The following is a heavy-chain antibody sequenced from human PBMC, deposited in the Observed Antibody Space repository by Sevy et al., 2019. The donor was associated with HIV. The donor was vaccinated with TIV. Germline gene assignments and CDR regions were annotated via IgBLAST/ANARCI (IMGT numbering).Heavy chain of an antibody. CDR3: AGVVGSSGWRYYFDY. V-gene: IGHV1-3*01. Sequence: ASVKVSCKASGYTFTSYAMHWVRQAPGQRLEWMGGINAGNGNTKYSQKFQGRVTITRDTSASTAYMELSSLRSEDTAVYYCAGVVGSSGWRYYFDYWGQGTLVTVSS. J-gene: IGHJ4*02. D-gene: IGHD6-19*01. CDR1: GYTFTSYA. CDR2: INAGNGNT.